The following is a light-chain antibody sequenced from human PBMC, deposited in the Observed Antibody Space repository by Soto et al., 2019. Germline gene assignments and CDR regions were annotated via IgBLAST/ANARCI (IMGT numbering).Light chain of an antibody. J-gene: IGLJ3*02. V-gene: IGLV1-40*01. CDR3: QSYDVSLSAWV. Sequence: QPVLTQPPSVSGAPGQRVTIFCTGSSSNIGAGYDVHWYQQLPGTAPKLLIYTNTNRPSGVPDRFSGSKSGTSASLAITGLQAVDEADYYCQSYDVSLSAWVFGGGTKLTVL. CDR1: SSNIGAGYD. CDR2: TNT.